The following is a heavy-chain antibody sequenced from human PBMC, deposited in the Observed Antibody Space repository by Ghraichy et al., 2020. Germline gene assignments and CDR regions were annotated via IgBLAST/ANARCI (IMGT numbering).Heavy chain of an antibody. Sequence: LSLTCAASGFTVSSNYMSWVRQAPGKGLEWVSVIYSGGSTYYADSVKGRFTISRDNSKNTLYLQMNSLRAEDTAVYYCARAMVLDYWGQGTLVTVSS. D-gene: IGHD3-10*01. J-gene: IGHJ4*02. CDR3: ARAMVLDY. V-gene: IGHV3-53*01. CDR2: IYSGGST. CDR1: GFTVSSNY.